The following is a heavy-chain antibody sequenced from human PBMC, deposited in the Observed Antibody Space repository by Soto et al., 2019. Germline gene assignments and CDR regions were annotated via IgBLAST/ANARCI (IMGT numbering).Heavy chain of an antibody. CDR2: INHSGST. CDR1: GGSFSGYY. D-gene: IGHD2-8*01. Sequence: PSETLSLTCAVYGGSFSGYYWSWIRQPPGKGLEWIGEINHSGSTNYNPSLKSRVTISVDTSKNQFSLKLSSVTAADTAVYYCERLNWVLASVDYWGQGTLVTVSS. CDR3: ERLNWVLASVDY. J-gene: IGHJ4*02. V-gene: IGHV4-34*01.